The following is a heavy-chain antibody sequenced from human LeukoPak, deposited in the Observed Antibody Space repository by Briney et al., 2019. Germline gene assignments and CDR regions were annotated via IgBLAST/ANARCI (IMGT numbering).Heavy chain of an antibody. J-gene: IGHJ4*02. CDR2: FYYSGGS. V-gene: IGHV4-39*01. Sequence: SETLSLTCTVSGGSISSSTYHWGWVRQPPGKGLEWIGSFYYSGGSYYNPSLKSRVTISADTSKNQLSLKLSSVTAADTAVYYCPLDSSGYYYFDHWGQGTLVTVSS. CDR1: GGSISSSTYH. D-gene: IGHD3-22*01. CDR3: PLDSSGYYYFDH.